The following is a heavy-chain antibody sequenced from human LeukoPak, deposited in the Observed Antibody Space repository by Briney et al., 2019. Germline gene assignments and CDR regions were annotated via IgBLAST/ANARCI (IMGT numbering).Heavy chain of an antibody. CDR2: FDPEHSAI. J-gene: IGHJ4*02. CDR1: GYPFSELS. V-gene: IGHV1-24*01. CDR3: STPVLRFTQWPLGAPD. D-gene: IGHD3-3*01. Sequence: ASVKVSCKVSGYPFSELSIHWVRQAPGKGLEWMGGFDPEHSAIMYAQNFQGRVTMTEDASAHTAYMELSSLRSEDTAVYYCSTPVLRFTQWPLGAPDWGQESLVTVFS.